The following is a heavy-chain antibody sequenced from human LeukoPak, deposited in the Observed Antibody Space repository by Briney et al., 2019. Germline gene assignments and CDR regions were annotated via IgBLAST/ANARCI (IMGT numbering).Heavy chain of an antibody. J-gene: IGHJ4*02. D-gene: IGHD5-18*01. CDR2: IKSKTDGGTT. CDR3: AKGRYNYDY. V-gene: IGHV3-15*07. Sequence: GGSLRLSCAASGFTFSSYSMNWVRQAPGKGLEWVGRIKSKTDGGTTDCAAPVKGRFTISRDDSKNTLYLQMNSLRAEDTALYYCAKGRYNYDYWGQGTLVTVSS. CDR1: GFTFSSYS.